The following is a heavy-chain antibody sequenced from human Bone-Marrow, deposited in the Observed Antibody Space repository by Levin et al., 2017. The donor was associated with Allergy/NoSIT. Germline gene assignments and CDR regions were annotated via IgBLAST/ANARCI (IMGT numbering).Heavy chain of an antibody. CDR2: ISYDGSNK. V-gene: IGHV3-30*18. D-gene: IGHD3-10*01. Sequence: GESLQISCAASGFTFSSYGMHWVRQAPGKGLEWVAVISYDGSNKYYADSVKGRFTISRDNSKNTLYLQMNSLRAEDTAVYYCAKGGPGSVLLWFGGDDYWGQGTLVTVSS. CDR1: GFTFSSYG. J-gene: IGHJ4*02. CDR3: AKGGPGSVLLWFGGDDY.